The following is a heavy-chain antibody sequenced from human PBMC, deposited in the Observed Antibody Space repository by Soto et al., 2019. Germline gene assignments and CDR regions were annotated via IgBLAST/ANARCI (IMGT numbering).Heavy chain of an antibody. J-gene: IGHJ6*02. V-gene: IGHV1-46*01. D-gene: IGHD4-17*01. CDR1: GYTFTSYY. Sequence: ASVKVSCKASGYTFTSYYMHWVRQAPGQGLEWMGIINPSGGSTSYAQKFQGRVTMTRDTSTSTVYMELSSLRSEDTAVYYCARDYTVTTPQGGDYYYGMDVWGQGTTVTVSS. CDR2: INPSGGST. CDR3: ARDYTVTTPQGGDYYYGMDV.